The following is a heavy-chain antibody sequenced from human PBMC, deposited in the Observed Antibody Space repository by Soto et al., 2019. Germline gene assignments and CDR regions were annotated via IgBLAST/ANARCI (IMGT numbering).Heavy chain of an antibody. Sequence: GGSLRLSCAASGFTFSNAWMSWVRQAPGKGLEWVGRIKSKTDGGTTDYAAPVKGRFTISRDDSKNTLYLQMNSLKTEDTAVYYCTTNTDPYYDFWSGYHTYDYWGQGTLVTVSS. CDR3: TTNTDPYYDFWSGYHTYDY. J-gene: IGHJ4*02. CDR2: IKSKTDGGTT. D-gene: IGHD3-3*01. CDR1: GFTFSNAW. V-gene: IGHV3-15*01.